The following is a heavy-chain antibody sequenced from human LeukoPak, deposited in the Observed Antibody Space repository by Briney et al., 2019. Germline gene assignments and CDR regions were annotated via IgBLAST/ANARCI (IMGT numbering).Heavy chain of an antibody. CDR1: GYTFTGYY. D-gene: IGHD6-19*01. V-gene: IGHV1-2*02. Sequence: ASVKVSCKASGYTFTGYYIHWVRQAPGQGLEWMGWINPNSAGTHYAQKFQGRVTMTRDTSIRTAYMELSRLRSDDTAVYYCARVLFYSSGNKSNRVDYWGQGTLVTVSS. CDR2: INPNSAGT. J-gene: IGHJ4*02. CDR3: ARVLFYSSGNKSNRVDY.